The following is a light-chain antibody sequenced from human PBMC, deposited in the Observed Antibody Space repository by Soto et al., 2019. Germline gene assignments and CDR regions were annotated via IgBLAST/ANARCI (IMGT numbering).Light chain of an antibody. CDR1: QSVSRN. V-gene: IGKV3-15*01. J-gene: IGKJ2*01. CDR3: HQYDT. Sequence: EIVMTQSPATLSVSPGERATLSCRASQSVSRNLAWYQQIPGQAPRLLIYDASNRSTGVPARFSGSGSETEFTLTISILEPEDFAEYNCHQYDTLGQGTKVDIK. CDR2: DAS.